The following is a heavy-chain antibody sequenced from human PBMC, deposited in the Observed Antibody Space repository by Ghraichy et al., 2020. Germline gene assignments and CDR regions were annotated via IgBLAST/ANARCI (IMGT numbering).Heavy chain of an antibody. CDR3: ARHVISSGSFF. V-gene: IGHV4-39*01. Sequence: SETLSLTCTVSGASISSSSYYWGWIRQPPGKGLEWIGSIFYSGSTYYNPSLKSRVTISVDTAKNQFSLKLSSVTAADTAVYYCARHVISSGSFFWGQGTVVSVSS. CDR2: IFYSGST. D-gene: IGHD6-19*01. J-gene: IGHJ4*02. CDR1: GASISSSSYY.